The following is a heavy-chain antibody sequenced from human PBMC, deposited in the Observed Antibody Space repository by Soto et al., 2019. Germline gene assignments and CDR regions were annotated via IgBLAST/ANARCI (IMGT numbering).Heavy chain of an antibody. CDR3: ASGGPYDFWSGYSTTIDY. J-gene: IGHJ4*02. Sequence: NPSETLSLTCTVSGGSISSSSYYWGWIRQPPGKGLERIGSIYYSGSTYYNPSLKSRVTISVDTSKNQFSLKLSSVTAADTAVYYCASGGPYDFWSGYSTTIDYWGQGTLVTVSS. D-gene: IGHD3-3*01. CDR1: GGSISSSSYY. V-gene: IGHV4-39*01. CDR2: IYYSGST.